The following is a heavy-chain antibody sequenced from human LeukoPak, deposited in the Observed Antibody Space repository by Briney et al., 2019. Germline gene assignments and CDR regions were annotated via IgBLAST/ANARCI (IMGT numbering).Heavy chain of an antibody. CDR1: GFTFSSYE. V-gene: IGHV3-48*03. D-gene: IGHD6-6*01. CDR3: TRDPRHLDS. J-gene: IGHJ4*02. CDR2: ISSSGSTI. Sequence: GGSLRLSCAASGFTFSSYEMNWVRQAPGKGLVWVSYISSSGSTIYYADSVKGRFTISRDNAKNSLYLQMSSLRVEDTAVYYCTRDPRHLDSWGQGTLVTVSS.